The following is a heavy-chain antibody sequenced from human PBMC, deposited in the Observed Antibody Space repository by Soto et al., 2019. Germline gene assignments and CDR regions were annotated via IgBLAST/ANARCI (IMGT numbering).Heavy chain of an antibody. CDR2: ISSSSTI. CDR3: AREFYDILTGYYEGERYYFDY. V-gene: IGHV3-48*02. Sequence: EVQLVESGGGLVQPGGSLRLSCAASGFTFSSYSMNWVRQAPGKGLEWVSYISSSSTIYYADSVKGRFTISRDNAKNSLYLQMNSLRDEDTAVYYCAREFYDILTGYYEGERYYFDYWGQGTLVTVSS. J-gene: IGHJ4*02. CDR1: GFTFSSYS. D-gene: IGHD3-9*01.